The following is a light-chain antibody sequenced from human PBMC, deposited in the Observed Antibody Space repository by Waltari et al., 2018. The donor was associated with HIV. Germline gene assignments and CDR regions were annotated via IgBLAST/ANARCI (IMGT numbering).Light chain of an antibody. Sequence: QSALTPPASVSGSPGPSITLPCTGTISAVGCYHYFPLYQQHPGKAPKLMIYDVSNRPSGVSNRFAGSKSGNTASLTISGLQAEDEADYYCSSYTSSSTLVFGGGTKLTVL. CDR3: SSYTSSSTLV. CDR1: ISAVGCYHY. CDR2: DVS. V-gene: IGLV2-14*03. J-gene: IGLJ2*01.